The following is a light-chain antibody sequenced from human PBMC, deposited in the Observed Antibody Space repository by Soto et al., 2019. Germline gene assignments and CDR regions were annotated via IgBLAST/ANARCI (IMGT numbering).Light chain of an antibody. V-gene: IGLV2-23*02. J-gene: IGLJ2*01. CDR3: CSYAGSSTFVV. Sequence: QSALTQPASVSGSPGQSITISCTGTSSDVGSYNLVSWYQQHPGKAPKLMIYEVSKRPSGVSNRFSGSNSGNTASPTISGHHTEDQADYYCCSYAGSSTFVVFGGGTKVTVL. CDR1: SSDVGSYNL. CDR2: EVS.